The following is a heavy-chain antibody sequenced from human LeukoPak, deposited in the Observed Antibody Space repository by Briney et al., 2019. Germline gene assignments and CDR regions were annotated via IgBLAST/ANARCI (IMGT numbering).Heavy chain of an antibody. CDR1: GGTFSSYA. CDR2: IIPIFGTA. J-gene: IGHJ4*02. CDR3: ARDQNYGSVLEY. D-gene: IGHD3-10*01. V-gene: IGHV1-69*05. Sequence: SVKVSXKASGGTFSSYAISWVRQAPGQGLEWMGRIIPIFGTASYAQKFQGRVTMTRDTSTSTVYMELSSLRSEDTAVYYCARDQNYGSVLEYWGQGTLVTVSS.